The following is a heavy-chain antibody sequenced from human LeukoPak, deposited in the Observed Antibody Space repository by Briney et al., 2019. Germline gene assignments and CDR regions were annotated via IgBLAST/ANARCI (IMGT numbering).Heavy chain of an antibody. J-gene: IGHJ4*02. CDR1: GGSISSGGYY. CDR2: ISGSGGST. Sequence: ETLSLTCTVSGGSISSGGYYWSWIRQAPGKGLEWVSAISGSGGSTYYADSVKGRFTISRDNSKNTLYLQMNSLRAEDTAVYYCAKFSAIDCGGDCYPIDYWGQGTLVTVSS. CDR3: AKFSAIDCGGDCYPIDY. V-gene: IGHV3-23*01. D-gene: IGHD2-21*02.